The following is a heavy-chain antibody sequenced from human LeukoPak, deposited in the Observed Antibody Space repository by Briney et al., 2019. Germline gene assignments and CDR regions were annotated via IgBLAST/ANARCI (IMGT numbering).Heavy chain of an antibody. D-gene: IGHD3/OR15-3a*01. Sequence: GGSLRLSCPDCGFTVRHQYMSLVRQAPGKGLEWVSVIYSGGSTYYADSVKGRFTISRDNSKNTLYLQMNSLRAEDTAVYYCARWTSRMDVWGQGTTVTVSS. CDR1: GFTVRHQY. J-gene: IGHJ6*02. CDR2: IYSGGST. V-gene: IGHV3-66*01. CDR3: ARWTSRMDV.